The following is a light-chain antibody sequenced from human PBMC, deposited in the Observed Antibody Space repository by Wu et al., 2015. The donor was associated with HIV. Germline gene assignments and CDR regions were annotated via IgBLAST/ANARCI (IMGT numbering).Light chain of an antibody. J-gene: IGKJ3*01. CDR1: QSVSNN. V-gene: IGKV3D-15*01. CDR2: GAS. Sequence: EIVMTQSPATLSVSPGERATLSCRASQSVSNNLAWYRQRPGQAPRLLISGASTRATGIAARFSASGSGTDFTLTISSMQSEDFATYYCLQDYNYPLAFGPGT. CDR3: LQDYNYPLA.